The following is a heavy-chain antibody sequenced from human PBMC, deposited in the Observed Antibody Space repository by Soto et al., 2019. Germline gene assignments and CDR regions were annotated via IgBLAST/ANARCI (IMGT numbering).Heavy chain of an antibody. D-gene: IGHD3-10*01. J-gene: IGHJ5*02. CDR2: INPSGGST. CDR1: GYTLTSYY. V-gene: IGHV1-46*01. CDR3: ARGIPTMVRGVPYNWFDP. Sequence: ASLKVSCKASGYTLTSYYMHWVRQAPGQGLEWMGIINPSGGSTSYAQKFQGRVTMTRDTSTSTVYMELSSLRSEDTAVYYCARGIPTMVRGVPYNWFDPWGEGTLVTVSA.